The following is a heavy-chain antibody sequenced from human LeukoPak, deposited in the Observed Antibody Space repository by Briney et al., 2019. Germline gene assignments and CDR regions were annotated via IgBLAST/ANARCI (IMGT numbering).Heavy chain of an antibody. Sequence: PGRSLRLSCAASGFTFDDYAMHWVRQAPGKGLEWVSGISWNSGSIGYADSVKGRFTISRDNAKNSLYPQMNSLRAEDTALYYCAKDRGYDSSGYYFDYWGQGTLVTVSS. CDR2: ISWNSGSI. CDR1: GFTFDDYA. V-gene: IGHV3-9*01. J-gene: IGHJ4*02. CDR3: AKDRGYDSSGYYFDY. D-gene: IGHD3-22*01.